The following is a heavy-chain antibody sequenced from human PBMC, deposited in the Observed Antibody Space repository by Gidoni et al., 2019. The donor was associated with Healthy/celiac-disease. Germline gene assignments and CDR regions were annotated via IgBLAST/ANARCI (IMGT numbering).Heavy chain of an antibody. D-gene: IGHD2-2*01. CDR3: ARGGYCSSTSCYGGAFDI. Sequence: EVQLVESGGGLVQPGGSLRLSCAASGSTFSSYWMHWVRQAPGKGLVWVSRINSDGSSTSYADSVKGRFTISRDNAKNTLYLQMNSLRAEDTAVYYCARGGYCSSTSCYGGAFDIWGQGTMVTVSS. CDR2: INSDGSST. J-gene: IGHJ3*02. V-gene: IGHV3-74*01. CDR1: GSTFSSYW.